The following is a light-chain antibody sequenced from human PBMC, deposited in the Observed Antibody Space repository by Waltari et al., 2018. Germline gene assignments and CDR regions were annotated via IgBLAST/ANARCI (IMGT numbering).Light chain of an antibody. CDR2: DAS. CDR3: QQRSNWPPRVT. V-gene: IGKV3-11*01. CDR1: QSVSSY. J-gene: IGKJ5*01. Sequence: EIVLTQSPATLSLSPGERVTLSCRASQSVSSYLAWYQQKPGQAPRLLIYDASNRATGIPARFSGSGSGTYFTLTISSLEPEDFAVYYCQQRSNWPPRVTFGQGTRLEIK.